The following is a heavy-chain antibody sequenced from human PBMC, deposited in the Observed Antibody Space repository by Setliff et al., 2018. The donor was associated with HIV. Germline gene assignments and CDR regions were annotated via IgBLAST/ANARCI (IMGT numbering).Heavy chain of an antibody. D-gene: IGHD3-10*01. Sequence: GGSLRLSCAASGFTFSSYSMNWVRQAPGKGLEWVSSISSSSSYIYYADSVRGRFTISRDDGKNSLYLQMKGLRAEDTAVYYCARGGFLGSVSPPPGHDFWGRETLVTVSS. V-gene: IGHV3-21*01. CDR3: ARGGFLGSVSPPPGHDF. CDR2: ISSSSSYI. CDR1: GFTFSSYS. J-gene: IGHJ4*02.